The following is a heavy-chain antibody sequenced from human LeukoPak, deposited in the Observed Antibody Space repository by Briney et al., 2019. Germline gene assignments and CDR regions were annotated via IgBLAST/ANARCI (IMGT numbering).Heavy chain of an antibody. CDR1: GFTFSGYW. CDR3: ARRRGGGSFDY. CDR2: INQDGSEK. Sequence: PGGSLRLSCVVSGFTFSGYWMTWVRQAPGRGLGWVANINQDGSEKYYVDSVKGRFTISRDNAKNSLNLQVNSLRAEDTAVYYCARRRGGGSFDYWGQGTLVSVSS. D-gene: IGHD5-12*01. V-gene: IGHV3-7*01. J-gene: IGHJ4*02.